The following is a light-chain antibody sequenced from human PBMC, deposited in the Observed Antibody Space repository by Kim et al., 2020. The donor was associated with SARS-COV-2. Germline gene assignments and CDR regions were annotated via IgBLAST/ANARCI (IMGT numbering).Light chain of an antibody. V-gene: IGKV3-11*01. CDR3: QQRTNWYT. Sequence: PGESATLSCRASQSIGSSLAWYQHKPGQAPRLLIYDAFNRATGIPARLSGSGSGADFTLTISSLEPDDFVVYYCQQRTNWYTFGQGTKLEI. J-gene: IGKJ2*01. CDR2: DAF. CDR1: QSIGSS.